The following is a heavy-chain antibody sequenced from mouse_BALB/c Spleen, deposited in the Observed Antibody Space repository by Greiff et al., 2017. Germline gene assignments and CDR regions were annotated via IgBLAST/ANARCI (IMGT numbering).Heavy chain of an antibody. J-gene: IGHJ3*01. CDR2: INPSNGGT. Sequence: QVQLQQSGAELVKPGASVKLSCKASGYTFTSYYMYWVKQRPGQGLEWIGEINPSNGGTNFNEKFKSKATLTVDKSSSTAYIQLSSLTSEDSAVYYCTTRDGYYLAWFAYWGQGTLVTVSA. V-gene: IGHV1S81*02. CDR1: GYTFTSYY. CDR3: TTRDGYYLAWFAY. D-gene: IGHD2-3*01.